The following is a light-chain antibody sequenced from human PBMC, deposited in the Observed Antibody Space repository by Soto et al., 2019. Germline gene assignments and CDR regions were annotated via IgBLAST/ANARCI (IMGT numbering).Light chain of an antibody. V-gene: IGLV2-14*03. J-gene: IGLJ1*01. CDR1: SSDVGSHDY. CDR3: NSYTSTRTYV. Sequence: QSALTQPASVSGSPGQSITISCTGTSSDVGSHDYVSWYQHHPGKAPKLMIYDVANRPSGVSNRFSGSKSGNTASLTISGLQAEDEADYYCNSYTSTRTYVFGTGTKVTVL. CDR2: DVA.